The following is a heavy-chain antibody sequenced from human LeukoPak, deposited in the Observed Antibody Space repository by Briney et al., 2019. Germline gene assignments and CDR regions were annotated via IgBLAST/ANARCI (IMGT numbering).Heavy chain of an antibody. CDR2: IIPIFGTA. V-gene: IGHV1-69*05. D-gene: IGHD3-22*01. CDR3: ARDLGTYYSSGYLPPSPYDAFDI. CDR1: GGTFSSYA. Sequence: SVKVSCKASGGTFSSYAISWVRQAPGQGLEWMGGIIPIFGTANYAQKFQGRVTITTDESTSTAYMELSSLRSEDTAVYYCARDLGTYYSSGYLPPSPYDAFDIWGQGTMVTVSS. J-gene: IGHJ3*02.